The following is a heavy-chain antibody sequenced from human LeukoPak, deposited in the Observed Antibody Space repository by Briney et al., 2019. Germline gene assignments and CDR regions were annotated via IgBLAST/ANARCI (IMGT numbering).Heavy chain of an antibody. J-gene: IGHJ6*04. CDR2: IYTSGST. CDR1: GGSISSYY. Sequence: SETMSLTCTVSGGSISSYYWNWIRQPAGKGLEWIGRIYTSGSTNYNPSLKGRVTMSVDTSKNQFSLKLSSVTAADTAVYYCARVRYDFWSGAMDVWGKGTTVTVSS. V-gene: IGHV4-4*07. D-gene: IGHD3-3*01. CDR3: ARVRYDFWSGAMDV.